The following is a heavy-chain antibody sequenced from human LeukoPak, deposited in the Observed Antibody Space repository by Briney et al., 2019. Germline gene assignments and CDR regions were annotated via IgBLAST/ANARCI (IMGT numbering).Heavy chain of an antibody. Sequence: SETLSLTCTVSGYPISSGYYWSWIRQPPGKGLEWIGYIYYSGSTNYNPSLKSRVTISVDTSKNQFSLKLSSVTAADTAVYYCARVSGYFQHWGQGTLVTVSS. J-gene: IGHJ1*01. CDR3: ARVSGYFQH. V-gene: IGHV4-61*01. CDR1: GYPISSGYY. CDR2: IYYSGST.